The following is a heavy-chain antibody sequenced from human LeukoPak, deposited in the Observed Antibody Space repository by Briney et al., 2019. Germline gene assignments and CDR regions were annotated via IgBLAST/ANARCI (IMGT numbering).Heavy chain of an antibody. CDR1: GYTFTRYV. D-gene: IGHD3-16*01. Sequence: ASGNVSCKASGYTFTRYVINWGAHAAGQGGGGMGWMNPNSGNTGYAQKFQGRVTMTRNTSISTAYTELSSLRSEDTAVYYCARGRYVRNWFDPWGQGTLVTVSS. CDR2: MNPNSGNT. CDR3: ARGRYVRNWFDP. V-gene: IGHV1-8*01. J-gene: IGHJ5*02.